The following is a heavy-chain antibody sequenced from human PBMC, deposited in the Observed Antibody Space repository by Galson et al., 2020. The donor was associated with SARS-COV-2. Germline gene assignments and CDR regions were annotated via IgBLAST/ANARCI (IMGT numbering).Heavy chain of an antibody. CDR3: ARQPLDSSSFGWFDS. CDR1: SGSLSGYQ. V-gene: IGHV4-59*08. J-gene: IGHJ5*01. CDR2: IRDRGNT. D-gene: IGHD6-13*01. Sequence: SETLSLTCIVSSGSLSGYQWSWIRQSPGKRLEWIGWIRDRGNTKFNPSLTSRVTMSVDTARSQFSLRLNSVVAADTARYYCARQPLDSSSFGWFDSWGQGNPVTVSS.